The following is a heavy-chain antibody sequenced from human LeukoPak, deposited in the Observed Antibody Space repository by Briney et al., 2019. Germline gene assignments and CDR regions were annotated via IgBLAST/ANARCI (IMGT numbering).Heavy chain of an antibody. J-gene: IGHJ6*02. CDR1: GYTFTSYD. Sequence: ASVKVSCKASGYTFTSYDINWVRQATGQGLEWMGWMNPNSGNTGYAQKFQGRVTMTRNTSISTAYMELSSLRSEDTAVYYCARGAGYSYGYGMDVWGQGTMVTVSS. CDR3: ARGAGYSYGYGMDV. V-gene: IGHV1-8*01. CDR2: MNPNSGNT. D-gene: IGHD5-18*01.